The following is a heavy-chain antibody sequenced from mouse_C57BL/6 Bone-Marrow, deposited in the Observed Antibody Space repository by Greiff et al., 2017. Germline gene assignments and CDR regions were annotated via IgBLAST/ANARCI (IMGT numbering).Heavy chain of an antibody. J-gene: IGHJ3*01. CDR3: AREAYDYDGFAY. D-gene: IGHD2-4*01. Sequence: EVKLVESGPGLVKPSQSLSLTCSVTGYSITSGYYWNWIRQFPGNKLEWMGYISYDGSNNYNPSLKNRISITRDTSKNQFFLKLNSVTTEDTATYYCAREAYDYDGFAYWGQGTLVTVSA. V-gene: IGHV3-6*01. CDR1: GYSITSGYY. CDR2: ISYDGSN.